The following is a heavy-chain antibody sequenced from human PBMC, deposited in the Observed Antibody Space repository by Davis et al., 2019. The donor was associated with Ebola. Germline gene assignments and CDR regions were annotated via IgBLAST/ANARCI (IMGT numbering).Heavy chain of an antibody. CDR2: ISHHNGYT. CDR3: ARDRSTGILLDYYYGMDV. V-gene: IGHV4-34*01. CDR1: GGSFTDYF. D-gene: IGHD3-10*01. J-gene: IGHJ6*02. Sequence: MPSETLSLTCAVYGGSFTDYFWSWIRQPPEKGLEWIGEISHHNGYTNYNPSLKSRVTISVDKSKNQFSQKLSSVTAADTAVYYCARDRSTGILLDYYYGMDVWGQGTTVTVSS.